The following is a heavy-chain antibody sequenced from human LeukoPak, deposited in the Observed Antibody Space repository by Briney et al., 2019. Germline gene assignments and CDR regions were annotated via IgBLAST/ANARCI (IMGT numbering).Heavy chain of an antibody. J-gene: IGHJ4*02. V-gene: IGHV1-2*02. CDR1: GYTFTGYY. D-gene: IGHD5-24*01. Sequence: ASVKVSCKASGYTFTGYYLHWVRQAPGQGLEYMGWINPNTGGINYVQKFQGRVTTTRDTSISTGYMELSSLRSDDTALYYCARADGYNLGDFWGQGTQVTVSS. CDR3: ARADGYNLGDF. CDR2: INPNTGGI.